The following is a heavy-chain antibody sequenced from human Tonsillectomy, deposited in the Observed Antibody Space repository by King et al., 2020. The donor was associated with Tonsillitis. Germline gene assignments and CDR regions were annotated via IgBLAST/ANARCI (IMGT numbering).Heavy chain of an antibody. CDR3: ARAPSYITMVRGVKYYFDY. CDR1: GYSFTSYW. V-gene: IGHV5-10-1*03. Sequence: QLVQSGAEVKKPGESLRISCKGSGYSFTSYWISWVRQMPGKGLEWMGRIDPSDSYTNYSPSFQGHVTISADKSISTAYLQWSSLKASDTAMYYCARAPSYITMVRGVKYYFDYWGQGTLVTVSS. J-gene: IGHJ4*02. D-gene: IGHD3-10*01. CDR2: IDPSDSYT.